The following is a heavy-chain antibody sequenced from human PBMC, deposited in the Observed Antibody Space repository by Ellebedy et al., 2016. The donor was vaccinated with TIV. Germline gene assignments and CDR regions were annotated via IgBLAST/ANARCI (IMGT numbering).Heavy chain of an antibody. D-gene: IGHD4-11*01. J-gene: IGHJ4*02. CDR2: ISGSGGST. Sequence: PGGSLRLSCAASGFTFSSYAMSWVRQAPGKGLEWVSAISGSGGSTYYADSVKGGFTISRDNSKNTLYLQMNSLRAEDTAVYYCAKGLSVLDDYTFFDYWGQGTLVTVSS. V-gene: IGHV3-23*01. CDR1: GFTFSSYA. CDR3: AKGLSVLDDYTFFDY.